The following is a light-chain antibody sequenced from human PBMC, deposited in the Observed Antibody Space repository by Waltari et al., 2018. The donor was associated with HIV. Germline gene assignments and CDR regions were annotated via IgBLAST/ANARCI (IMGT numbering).Light chain of an antibody. CDR1: QGLADY. Sequence: DIQVTQSPSSVSASVGDRLTITCRASQGLADYLAWYQQKPGNTPKLLISATSGLQSGVPSRFGGSGSGTDFTLIISNLQPDDFATYYCLQTKSFPLAFGPGTTVDVK. V-gene: IGKV1-12*01. CDR3: LQTKSFPLA. J-gene: IGKJ3*01. CDR2: ATS.